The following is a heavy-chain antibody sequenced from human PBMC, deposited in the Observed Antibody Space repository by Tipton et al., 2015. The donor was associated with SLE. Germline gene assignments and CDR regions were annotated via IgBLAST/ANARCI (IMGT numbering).Heavy chain of an antibody. V-gene: IGHV4-34*01. Sequence: TLSLTCAVYGGSFSAYYWSWIRQPPGKGLEWIGEINHSGGTNYNPSLKSRVTISVDTSKNQFSLKLSSVTAADTAVYYCARGGISTGYYFYFDYWGQGTLVTVSS. D-gene: IGHD3-9*01. CDR1: GGSFSAYY. J-gene: IGHJ4*02. CDR3: ARGGISTGYYFYFDY. CDR2: INHSGGT.